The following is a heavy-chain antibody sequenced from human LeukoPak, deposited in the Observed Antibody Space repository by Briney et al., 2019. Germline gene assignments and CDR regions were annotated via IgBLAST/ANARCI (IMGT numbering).Heavy chain of an antibody. D-gene: IGHD4-17*01. J-gene: IGHJ4*02. CDR1: GGSFSGYY. Sequence: SETLSLTCAVYGGSFSGYYWSWIRQPPGKGLEWIGYIYFNGYTYYNPSLKSRVSISIDTSKNHFSLNLSSVTAADTAVYYCARVANGDYFDFWGQGTLVTVSS. V-gene: IGHV4-30-4*01. CDR3: ARVANGDYFDF. CDR2: IYFNGYT.